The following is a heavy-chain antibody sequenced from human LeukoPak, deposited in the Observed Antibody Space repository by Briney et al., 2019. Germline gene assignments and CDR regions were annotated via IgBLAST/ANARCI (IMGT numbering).Heavy chain of an antibody. CDR2: IATAGNYI. V-gene: IGHV3-21*01. J-gene: IGHJ4*02. CDR1: GFTFSDYT. Sequence: GGSLRLSCAASGFTFSDYTMNWVRQAPGKGLEWLSSIATAGNYIFYSDSVQRRFTISRDNANDSLYLEMKSLRVEDTATYYCATNLFCASASCLWGQGTLVTVSS. D-gene: IGHD2-2*01. CDR3: ATNLFCASASCL.